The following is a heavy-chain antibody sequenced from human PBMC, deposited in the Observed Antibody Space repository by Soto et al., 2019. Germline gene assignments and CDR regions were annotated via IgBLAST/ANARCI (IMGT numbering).Heavy chain of an antibody. CDR3: ARSLFKRFLEWSQDYYYYYMDV. J-gene: IGHJ6*03. CDR2: IYYSGST. CDR1: GGSISSYY. D-gene: IGHD3-3*01. Sequence: SETLSLTCTVSGGSISSYYWSWIRRPPGKGLEWIGYIYYSGSTNYNPSLKSRVTISVDTSKNQFSLKLSSVTAADTAVYYCARSLFKRFLEWSQDYYYYYMDVWGKGTTVTVSS. V-gene: IGHV4-59*01.